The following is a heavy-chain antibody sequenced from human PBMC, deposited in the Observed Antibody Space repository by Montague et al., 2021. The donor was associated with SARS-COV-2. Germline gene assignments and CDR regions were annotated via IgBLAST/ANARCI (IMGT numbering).Heavy chain of an antibody. CDR1: GGSLSDFY. V-gene: IGHV4-34*01. J-gene: IGHJ4*02. D-gene: IGHD4-23*01. Sequence: SQTLSLTCAVYGGSLSDFYWTWIRQAPGKGLEWVGEITHGGSTSYSPTLKSRLTISLDTSKNQFSLKLDSVTAADTATYYCARSHDYRGNDYFDSWGQGALVIVSS. CDR3: ARSHDYRGNDYFDS. CDR2: ITHGGST.